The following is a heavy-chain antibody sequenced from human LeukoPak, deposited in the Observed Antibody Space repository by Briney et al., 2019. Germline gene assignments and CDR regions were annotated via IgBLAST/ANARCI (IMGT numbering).Heavy chain of an antibody. V-gene: IGHV4-31*03. Sequence: SETLSLTCTVSGGSISSGGYYWSWIRQHPGKGLEWIGYIYYSGSTYYNPSLKSRVTISVDTSKNQFSLKLSSVTAADTAVYYCARVGIRSGLEYYYYMDVWGKGTTVTVSS. CDR1: GGSISSGGYY. CDR3: ARVGIRSGLEYYYYMDV. D-gene: IGHD4-17*01. CDR2: IYYSGST. J-gene: IGHJ6*03.